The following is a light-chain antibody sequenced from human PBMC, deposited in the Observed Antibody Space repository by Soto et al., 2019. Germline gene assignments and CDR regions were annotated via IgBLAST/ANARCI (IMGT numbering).Light chain of an antibody. CDR2: GAS. V-gene: IGKV3-20*01. Sequence: EFELTQSPATRCWSQAERATLSCRASQSVSSSYLAWYQQKPGQAPRLLIYGASSRATGIPDRFSGSGSGTDFTLTISRLEPEDFAVYYCQQYGSSPLTFGGGTKVDIK. CDR1: QSVSSSY. J-gene: IGKJ4*01. CDR3: QQYGSSPLT.